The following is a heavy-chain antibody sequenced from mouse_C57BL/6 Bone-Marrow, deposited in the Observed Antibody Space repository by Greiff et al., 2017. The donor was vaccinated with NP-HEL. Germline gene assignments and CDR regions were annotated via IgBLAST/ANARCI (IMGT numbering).Heavy chain of an antibody. Sequence: EVQLQQSGAELVRPGASVKLSCTASGFNIKDDYMHWVKQRPEQGLEWIGWIDPENGDTEYASKFQGKATITADTSSNTAYLQLSSLTSEDTAVYYCTPYYGSSLDYWGQGTTLTVSS. D-gene: IGHD1-1*01. CDR1: GFNIKDDY. J-gene: IGHJ2*01. CDR2: IDPENGDT. V-gene: IGHV14-4*01. CDR3: TPYYGSSLDY.